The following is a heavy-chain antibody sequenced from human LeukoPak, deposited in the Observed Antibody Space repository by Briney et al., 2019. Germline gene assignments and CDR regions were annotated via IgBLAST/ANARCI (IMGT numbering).Heavy chain of an antibody. D-gene: IGHD3-16*01. CDR3: ARGGGAQGI. CDR2: ISYDGSNK. Sequence: GGSLRLSCAASGFTFSSYAMHWVRQAPGKGLEWVAVISYDGSNKYYADSVKGRFTISRDNSKNTLYLQMNSLRAEDTAVYYCARGGGAQGIWGQGTMVTVSS. J-gene: IGHJ3*02. V-gene: IGHV3-30-3*01. CDR1: GFTFSSYA.